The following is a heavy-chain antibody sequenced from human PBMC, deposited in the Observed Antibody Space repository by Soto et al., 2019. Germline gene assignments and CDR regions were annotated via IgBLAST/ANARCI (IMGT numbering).Heavy chain of an antibody. D-gene: IGHD4-4*01. CDR2: IDPSDSYT. J-gene: IGHJ6*02. CDR3: ARQAGTVTGYYYYDGMDV. CDR1: GYSFTSYW. V-gene: IGHV5-10-1*01. Sequence: GESLKISCKGSGYSFTSYWISWVRQMPGKGLEWMGRIDPSDSYTNYSPSFQGHVTISADKSISTAYLQWSSLKASDTAMYYCARQAGTVTGYYYYDGMDVWGQGTTVTVSS.